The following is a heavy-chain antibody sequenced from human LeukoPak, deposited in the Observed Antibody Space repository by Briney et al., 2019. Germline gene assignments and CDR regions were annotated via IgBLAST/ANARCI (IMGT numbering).Heavy chain of an antibody. CDR3: AKGIEARQVSDY. CDR2: ISSSSSNF. D-gene: IGHD6-6*01. J-gene: IGHJ4*02. Sequence: GGSLRLSCAASGFTFSDYYMNWIRQAPGKGLEWISYISSSSSNFYYADSVRGRFTISRDNAKNSLHLQMKSLRAEDTAVYYCAKGIEARQVSDYWGQGTLVTVSS. V-gene: IGHV3-11*01. CDR1: GFTFSDYY.